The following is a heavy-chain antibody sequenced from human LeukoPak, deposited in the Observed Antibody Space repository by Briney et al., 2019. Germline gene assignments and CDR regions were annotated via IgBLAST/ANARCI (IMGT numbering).Heavy chain of an antibody. CDR3: ARAPPYCSSTSCYTNFDY. D-gene: IGHD2-2*02. Sequence: ASVKVSRKASGYTFTSYYMHWVRQAPGQGLEWMGIINPSGGSTSYAQKFQGRVTMTRDTSTSTVYMELSSLRSEDTAVYYCARAPPYCSSTSCYTNFDYWGQGTLVTVSS. CDR1: GYTFTSYY. CDR2: INPSGGST. V-gene: IGHV1-46*01. J-gene: IGHJ4*02.